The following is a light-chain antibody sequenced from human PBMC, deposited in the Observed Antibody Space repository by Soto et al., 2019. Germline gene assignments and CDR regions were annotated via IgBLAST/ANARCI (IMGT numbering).Light chain of an antibody. CDR3: LQRSNWPRT. J-gene: IGKJ2*02. V-gene: IGKV3-11*01. CDR1: QSVSSY. CDR2: DAS. Sequence: EIVLTQSPGTLSLSPGERATLSCRASQSVSSYLAWYQQKPGQAPRLLIYDASSRATGIPARFSGSGSGTDFTLTISSLEPADFAVYYCLQRSNWPRTFGQGTKLEIK.